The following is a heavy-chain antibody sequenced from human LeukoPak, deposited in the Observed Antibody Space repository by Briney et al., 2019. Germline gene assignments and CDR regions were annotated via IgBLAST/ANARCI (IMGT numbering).Heavy chain of an antibody. CDR3: AKDQWRYNIRGAFDI. J-gene: IGHJ3*02. V-gene: IGHV3-23*01. CDR2: ISGSGGST. Sequence: SGGSLRLSCAASGFTFSSYAMSWVRQAPGKGLEWVSAISGSGGSTYYADSVKGRFTISRDNSKNTLYLQMNSLRAEDTAVYYCAKDQWRYNIRGAFDIWGQGTMVTVSS. CDR1: GFTFSSYA. D-gene: IGHD6-19*01.